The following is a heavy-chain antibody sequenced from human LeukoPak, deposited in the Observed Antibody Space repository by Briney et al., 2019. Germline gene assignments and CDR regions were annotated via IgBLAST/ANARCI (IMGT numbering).Heavy chain of an antibody. CDR1: GFTFSSYE. J-gene: IGHJ4*02. V-gene: IGHV3-48*03. CDR3: AREGDSSGYYTPDY. Sequence: PGGSLRLSCAASGFTFSSYEMNWVRQAPGKGLGWVSYISSSGSTIYYADSVKGRFTISRDNAKNSLYLQMNSLRAEDTAVYYCAREGDSSGYYTPDYWGQGTLVTVSS. CDR2: ISSSGSTI. D-gene: IGHD3-22*01.